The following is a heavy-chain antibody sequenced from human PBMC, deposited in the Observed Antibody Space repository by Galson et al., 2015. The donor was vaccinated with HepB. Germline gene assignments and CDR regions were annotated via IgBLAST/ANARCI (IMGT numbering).Heavy chain of an antibody. J-gene: IGHJ6*03. CDR1: GFTFSSYG. CDR2: ISYDGSKK. D-gene: IGHD2-2*02. Sequence: FLRLSCAASGFTFSSYGMHWVRQAPGKGLEWVAVISYDGSKKYYTDSAKGRFTISTDKCKDTVYPQMNSLRAEDTAVYYCARDGRYCSATSCYKGLYYYYYFYMDVWGKGTTVTVSS. CDR3: ARDGRYCSATSCYKGLYYYYYFYMDV. V-gene: IGHV3-30*03.